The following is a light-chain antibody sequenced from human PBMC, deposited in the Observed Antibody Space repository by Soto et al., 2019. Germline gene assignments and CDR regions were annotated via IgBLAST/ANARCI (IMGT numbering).Light chain of an antibody. CDR1: QSVSSSY. V-gene: IGKV3-20*01. J-gene: IGKJ1*01. CDR3: QQYGSSPRT. Sequence: EIVLTQSPGTLSLSPGERATLSCRASQSVSSSYLAWYQQKPGQAPRLLIYDASSRATSIPDRFSSSRTGTDFTLTISRLEPEDFAVYYCQQYGSSPRTFGQGTKVDIK. CDR2: DAS.